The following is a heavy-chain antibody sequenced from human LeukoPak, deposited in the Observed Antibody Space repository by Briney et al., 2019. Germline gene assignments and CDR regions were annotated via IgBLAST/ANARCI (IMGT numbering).Heavy chain of an antibody. CDR3: ARDEGGPREYDILTGYSLSRN. V-gene: IGHV3-53*01. CDR2: IYSAGDT. D-gene: IGHD3-9*01. J-gene: IGHJ4*02. CDR1: GFTVSGTY. Sequence: GGSLRLSCAASGFTVSGTYMSWVRQAPGKGLEWVSVIYSAGDTFSADSVKGRFTISRDNSKNTVYLQMNSLRAEDTAVYYCARDEGGPREYDILTGYSLSRNWGQGTLVTVSS.